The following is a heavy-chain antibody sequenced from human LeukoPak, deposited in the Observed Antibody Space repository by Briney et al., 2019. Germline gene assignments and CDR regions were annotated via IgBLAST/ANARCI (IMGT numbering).Heavy chain of an antibody. CDR3: ARANSTSWQNSHYYYGMDV. V-gene: IGHV3-30-3*01. CDR2: ISYDGSNK. Sequence: GGSLRLSCAASGFTFSSYAMHWVRQAPGKGLEWVAVISYDGSNKYYADSVKGRFTISRDNSKNTLYLQMNSLRAEDTAVYYCARANSTSWQNSHYYYGMDVWGQGTTVTVSS. D-gene: IGHD2-2*01. J-gene: IGHJ6*02. CDR1: GFTFSSYA.